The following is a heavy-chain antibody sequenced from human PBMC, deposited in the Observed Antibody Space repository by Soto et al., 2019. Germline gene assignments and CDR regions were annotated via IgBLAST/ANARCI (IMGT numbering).Heavy chain of an antibody. Sequence: GRSLRLSCAASGFTFSSYCMHWVRQAPGKGLVWVSRINSDGSSTSYADSVKGRFTISRDNAKNTLYLQMNSLRAEDTAVYYCARVGYRWNGLDYLGQGTLVTGSS. CDR1: GFTFSSYC. CDR3: ARVGYRWNGLDY. J-gene: IGHJ4*02. CDR2: INSDGSST. V-gene: IGHV3-74*01. D-gene: IGHD1-1*01.